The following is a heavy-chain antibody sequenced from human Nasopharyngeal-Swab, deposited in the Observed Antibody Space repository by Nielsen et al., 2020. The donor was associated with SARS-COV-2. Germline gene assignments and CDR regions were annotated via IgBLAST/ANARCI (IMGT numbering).Heavy chain of an antibody. D-gene: IGHD4-23*01. CDR2: ISYDGSNK. V-gene: IGHV3-30*04. Sequence: GGSLRLSCAASGFTFSSYAMHWVRQAPGKGLEWVAVISYDGSNKYYAGSVKGRFTISRDNSKNTLYLQMNSLRAEDTAVYYCARDLALRWPLYFDYWGQGTLVTVSS. J-gene: IGHJ4*02. CDR3: ARDLALRWPLYFDY. CDR1: GFTFSSYA.